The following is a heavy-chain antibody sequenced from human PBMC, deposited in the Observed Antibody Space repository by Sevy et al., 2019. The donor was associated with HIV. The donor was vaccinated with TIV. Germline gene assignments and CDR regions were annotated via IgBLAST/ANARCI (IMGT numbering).Heavy chain of an antibody. V-gene: IGHV3-7*01. CDR2: IKQDGSEK. Sequence: GGSLRLSCAASGFTFSSYWMSWVRQAPGKGLEWVANIKQDGSEKYYVDSVKGRFTISRDNAKNSLYLQMNSLRAEDAAVYYCARGYYDFWSGYSDAFDIWGQGTMVTVSS. CDR3: ARGYYDFWSGYSDAFDI. CDR1: GFTFSSYW. J-gene: IGHJ3*02. D-gene: IGHD3-3*01.